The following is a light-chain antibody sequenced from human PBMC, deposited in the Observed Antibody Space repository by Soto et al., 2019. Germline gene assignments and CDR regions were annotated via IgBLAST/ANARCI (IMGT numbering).Light chain of an antibody. CDR2: GAS. Sequence: EIVLPQSPGTLSLSPGARSTLSGRASQSVTNNYLAWFQQKPGQAPRLLMYGASSRATGIPDRFSGSGSGTEFTLTISSLQSEDFAEYHCQQYDNWPLTFGGGTKVDIK. J-gene: IGKJ4*01. CDR3: QQYDNWPLT. V-gene: IGKV3-20*01. CDR1: QSVTNNY.